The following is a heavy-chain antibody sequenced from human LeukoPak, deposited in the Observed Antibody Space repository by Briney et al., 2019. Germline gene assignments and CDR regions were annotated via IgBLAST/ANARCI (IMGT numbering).Heavy chain of an antibody. J-gene: IGHJ4*02. V-gene: IGHV5-51*01. CDR3: ATRRYYDSSDPDC. CDR1: GYTFKYYW. D-gene: IGHD3-22*01. CDR2: IYPGDSDT. Sequence: GESLKISCTGSGYTFKYYWIGWLRQMPGKGLEWMGIIYPGDSDTRYSPSFQGQVTISADKSISTAYLQWSSLKASDTAMYYCATRRYYDSSDPDCWGQGTLVTVSS.